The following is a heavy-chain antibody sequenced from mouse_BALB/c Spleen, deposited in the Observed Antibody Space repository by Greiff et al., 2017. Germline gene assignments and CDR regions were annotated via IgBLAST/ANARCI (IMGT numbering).Heavy chain of an antibody. CDR1: GFTFTDYY. V-gene: IGHV7-3*02. CDR2: IRNKANGYTT. CDR3: ARDDGYFAY. J-gene: IGHJ3*01. Sequence: DVQLVESGGGLVQPGGSLRLSCATSGFTFTDYYMSWVRQPPGKALEWLGFIRNKANGYTTEYSASVKGRFTISRDNSQSILYLQMNTLRAEDSATYYCARDDGYFAYWGQGTLVTVSA. D-gene: IGHD2-3*01.